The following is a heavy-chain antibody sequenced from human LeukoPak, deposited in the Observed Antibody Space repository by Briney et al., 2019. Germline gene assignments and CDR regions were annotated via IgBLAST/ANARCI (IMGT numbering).Heavy chain of an antibody. CDR2: INHSGST. D-gene: IGHD2-2*03. Sequence: PSETLSLTCAVYGGSFSGYYWSWIRQPPGKGLEWIGEINHSGSTNYNPSLKSRVTISVDTSKNQFSLKLSSVTAADTAVYYCARMGIVVVPAAIRPDYYYYYYMDVWGKGTTVTVSS. CDR3: ARMGIVVVPAAIRPDYYYYYYMDV. V-gene: IGHV4-34*01. CDR1: GGSFSGYY. J-gene: IGHJ6*03.